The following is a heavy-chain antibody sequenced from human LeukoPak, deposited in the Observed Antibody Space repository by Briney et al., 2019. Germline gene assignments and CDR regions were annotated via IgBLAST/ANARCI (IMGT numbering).Heavy chain of an antibody. D-gene: IGHD6-19*01. CDR2: MYYSGST. CDR1: GFTVSSNY. J-gene: IGHJ4*02. V-gene: IGHV4-39*07. CDR3: ARAKRQWLVGATIRGDNPPYYFDY. Sequence: PGGSLRLSCAASGFTVSSNYMSWIRQPPGKGLEWIGSMYYSGSTYYNSSLKSRVTISVDTSKKQYSLKVNSVTAADTAMYYCARAKRQWLVGATIRGDNPPYYFDYWGQGTLVTVSS.